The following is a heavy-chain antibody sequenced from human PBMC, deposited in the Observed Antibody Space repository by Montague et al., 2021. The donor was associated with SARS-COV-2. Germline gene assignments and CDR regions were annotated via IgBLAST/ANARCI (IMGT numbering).Heavy chain of an antibody. CDR2: ISSNRKT. Sequence: SETLSLTCTVSGGSISSSSHYWGWIRQPPGKGLEWIGYISSNRKTNYNPSLKSRVTLSADASRNEFSLKLDSVTAADTAVYFCARRGYYDSAGYHWHLDLLGRGMLVTVSS. CDR1: GGSISSSSHY. D-gene: IGHD3-22*01. CDR3: ARRGYYDSAGYHWHLDL. J-gene: IGHJ2*01. V-gene: IGHV4-39*07.